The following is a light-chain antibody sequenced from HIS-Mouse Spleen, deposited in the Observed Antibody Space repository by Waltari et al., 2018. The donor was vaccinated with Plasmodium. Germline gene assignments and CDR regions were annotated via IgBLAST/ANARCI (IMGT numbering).Light chain of an antibody. CDR2: AAS. CDR1: QSISSY. CDR3: QQSYSTPPT. Sequence: IQMTQSTSSLSASVGDKVTITCRASQSISSYLNWYQQKPGKAPKLLIYAASSLQSGFPSRFSGSGSGTDFTLTISSLQPEDFATYYCQQSYSTPPTFGGGTKVEIK. V-gene: IGKV1-39*01. J-gene: IGKJ4*01.